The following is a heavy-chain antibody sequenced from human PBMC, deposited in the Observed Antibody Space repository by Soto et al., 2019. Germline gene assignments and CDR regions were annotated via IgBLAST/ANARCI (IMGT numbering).Heavy chain of an antibody. CDR1: GYIFTSYY. V-gene: IGHV1-46*01. Sequence: ASVKVSCKASGYIFTSYYIHWVLQAPGQGLEWMGWINPFDGSRMFAQSFQGRVTMTRDTSTSTVYMEVSSLRSEDTAVYYCARGSASIAAAPGYWGQGTLVTVSS. D-gene: IGHD6-13*01. CDR3: ARGSASIAAAPGY. J-gene: IGHJ4*02. CDR2: INPFDGSR.